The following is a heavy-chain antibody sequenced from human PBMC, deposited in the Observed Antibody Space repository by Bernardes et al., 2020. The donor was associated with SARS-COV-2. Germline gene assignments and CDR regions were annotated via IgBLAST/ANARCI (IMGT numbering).Heavy chain of an antibody. Sequence: GGSLRLCCAASGFTVSSNYMSWVRQAPGKGLEWVSVIYSGGSTYYADSVKGRFTISRDNSKNTLYLQMNSLRAEDTAVYYCARAYSSGWRYYYSGMDVWGQGTTVTVSS. V-gene: IGHV3-66*01. CDR2: IYSGGST. J-gene: IGHJ6*02. CDR3: ARAYSSGWRYYYSGMDV. CDR1: GFTVSSNY. D-gene: IGHD6-19*01.